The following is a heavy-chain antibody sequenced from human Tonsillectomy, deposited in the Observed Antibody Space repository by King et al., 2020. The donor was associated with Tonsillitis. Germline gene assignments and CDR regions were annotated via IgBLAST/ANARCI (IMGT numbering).Heavy chain of an antibody. CDR2: IRSSGSTI. CDR3: ARQPEYSSGWPYFYYYYMDV. CDR1: GFTFRSYE. V-gene: IGHV3-48*03. J-gene: IGHJ6*03. Sequence: VQLVESGGGLVQPGGSLRLSCAASGFTFRSYEMNWVRQPPGKGLQWFSYIRSSGSTIYYTDYVKGRFTHSSDNAKNSLYPQMNSPRAEDTAVYYCARQPEYSSGWPYFYYYYMDVWGKGTTVTVSS. D-gene: IGHD6-19*01.